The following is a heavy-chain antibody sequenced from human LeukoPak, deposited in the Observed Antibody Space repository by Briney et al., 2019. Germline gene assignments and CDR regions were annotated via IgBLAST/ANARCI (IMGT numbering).Heavy chain of an antibody. J-gene: IGHJ4*02. CDR1: GYTFTGYY. Sequence: ASVKVSCKASGYTFTGYYMHWVRQAPGQGLEWMGWINPNSGGTNYAQKFQGRVTMTRDTSISTAYMELSRLGSDDTAVYYCARVVGSSWDRPYFDYWGQGTLVTVSS. V-gene: IGHV1-2*02. CDR3: ARVVGSSWDRPYFDY. D-gene: IGHD6-13*01. CDR2: INPNSGGT.